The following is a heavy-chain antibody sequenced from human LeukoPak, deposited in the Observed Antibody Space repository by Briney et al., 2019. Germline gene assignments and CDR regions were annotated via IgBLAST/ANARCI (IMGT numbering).Heavy chain of an antibody. CDR3: AGDVPRYVVVTVDSMPDY. CDR1: GYTFTSYG. CDR2: ISAYNGNT. Sequence: ASVKVSCKASGYTFTSYGISWVRQAPGQGLEWMGWISAYNGNTNYAQKLQGRVTMTTDTSTSTAYMELRSLRSDDTAVYYCAGDVPRYVVVTVDSMPDYWGQGTLVTVSS. J-gene: IGHJ4*02. V-gene: IGHV1-18*01. D-gene: IGHD2-21*02.